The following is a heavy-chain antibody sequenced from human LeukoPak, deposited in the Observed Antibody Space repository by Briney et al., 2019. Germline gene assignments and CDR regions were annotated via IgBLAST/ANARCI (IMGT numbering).Heavy chain of an antibody. CDR2: IYSGGST. CDR3: ARDIPSGCHLDAFDI. V-gene: IGHV3-66*01. CDR1: GFTVSSNY. J-gene: IGHJ3*02. Sequence: GGSLRLSCAASGFTVSSNYMSWVRQAPGKGLEWVSVIYSGGSTYYADSVKGRFTISRDNSKNTLYLQMNSLRAEDTAVYYCARDIPSGCHLDAFDIWGQGTMVTVSS. D-gene: IGHD3-22*01.